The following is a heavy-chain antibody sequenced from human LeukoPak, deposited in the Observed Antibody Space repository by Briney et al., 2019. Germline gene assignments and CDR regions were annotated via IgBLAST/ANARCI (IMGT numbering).Heavy chain of an antibody. CDR2: ISGSGGST. Sequence: GGSLRLSCAASGFTFSSYAMSWVRQAPGKGLEWVSAISGSGGSTYYADSVKGRFTISRDNSKNTLYLRMNSLRAEDTAVYYCAKDPSSIAAAPRERDYWGQGTLVTVSS. J-gene: IGHJ4*02. CDR3: AKDPSSIAAAPRERDY. V-gene: IGHV3-23*01. CDR1: GFTFSSYA. D-gene: IGHD6-13*01.